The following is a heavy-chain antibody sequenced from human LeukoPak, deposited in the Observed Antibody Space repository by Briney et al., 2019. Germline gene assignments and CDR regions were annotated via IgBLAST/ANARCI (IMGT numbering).Heavy chain of an antibody. CDR3: ARDPDYYDSSGQAYDY. J-gene: IGHJ4*02. Sequence: ASVKVSCKAPGGTFSNYAISWVRQAPGQGLEWMGGIIPLFGSANYAQKFQGRVTITADESTSTAYMELSSLRSEDTAVYYCARDPDYYDSSGQAYDYWGQGTLVTVSS. CDR2: IIPLFGSA. D-gene: IGHD3-22*01. V-gene: IGHV1-69*13. CDR1: GGTFSNYA.